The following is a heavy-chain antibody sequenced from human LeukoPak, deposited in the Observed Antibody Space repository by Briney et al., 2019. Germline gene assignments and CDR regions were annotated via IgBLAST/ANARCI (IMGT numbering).Heavy chain of an antibody. CDR1: GFTFSSYW. Sequence: QSGGSLRLSCAGSGFTFSSYWMSWVRQAPGKGLEWVAKINQDGSEKYYVDSVKGRFTISRDNAKNSLYLQMNSLRAEDTAVYYCARDSTFRYDSSGYYLARAFDIWGQGTMVTVSS. CDR2: INQDGSEK. J-gene: IGHJ3*02. D-gene: IGHD3-22*01. CDR3: ARDSTFRYDSSGYYLARAFDI. V-gene: IGHV3-7*03.